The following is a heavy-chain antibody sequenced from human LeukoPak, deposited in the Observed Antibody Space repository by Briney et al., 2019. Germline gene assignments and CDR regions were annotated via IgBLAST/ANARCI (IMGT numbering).Heavy chain of an antibody. CDR1: GGSISSSNW. CDR2: IYHSGSI. D-gene: IGHD3-10*01. J-gene: IGHJ4*02. CDR3: ARASYHYGSGSYYTHYYFDY. V-gene: IGHV4-4*02. Sequence: SSGTLSLTCAVSGGSISSSNWWSWVRQPPGKGLERIGEIYHSGSINYNPSLKSRVTISVDKSKNQFSLKLSSVTAADTAVYYCARASYHYGSGSYYTHYYFDYWGQGTLVTVSS.